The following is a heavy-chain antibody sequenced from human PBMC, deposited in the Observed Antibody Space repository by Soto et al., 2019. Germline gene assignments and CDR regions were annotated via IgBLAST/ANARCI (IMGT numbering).Heavy chain of an antibody. D-gene: IGHD6-19*01. V-gene: IGHV1-18*01. CDR2: ISAYNGNT. CDR1: GYTFTSYG. Sequence: ASVKVSFKASGYTFTSYGISWVRQAPGQGLGWMGWISAYNGNTNYAQKLQGRVTMTTDTSTSTAYMELRSLRSDDTAVYYCARKTVAGEYYYYGMDVWGQGTTVTVSS. J-gene: IGHJ6*02. CDR3: ARKTVAGEYYYYGMDV.